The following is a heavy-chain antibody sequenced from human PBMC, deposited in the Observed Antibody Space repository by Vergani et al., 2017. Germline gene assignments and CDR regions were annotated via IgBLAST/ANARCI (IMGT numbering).Heavy chain of an antibody. J-gene: IGHJ5*02. Sequence: VKLVESGGTLVQPGRSLRLSCVDSGFTYDEYAMHWVRQAPGKGLEWVAGIRWKSNSIGYADSVRGRVTISRDKARNSLFLQMNSLRDEDTALYYCVRDWGDKTAASASWGQGTLVTVSS. CDR2: IRWKSNSI. CDR1: GFTYDEYA. D-gene: IGHD2-2*01. V-gene: IGHV3-9*01. CDR3: VRDWGDKTAASAS.